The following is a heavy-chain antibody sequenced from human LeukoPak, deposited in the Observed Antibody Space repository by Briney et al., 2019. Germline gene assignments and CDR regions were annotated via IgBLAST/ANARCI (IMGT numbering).Heavy chain of an antibody. CDR3: ARKGVSDLYYFDS. J-gene: IGHJ4*02. CDR1: GESFSGYY. CDR2: IYYSGST. Sequence: SETLSLTCAVYGESFSGYYWSWIRQPPGKGLEWMGNIYYSGSTNYNSSLKSRVTISVDTSKNQISLKLRSVTAADTAVYYCARKGVSDLYYFDSWGQGTLVTVSS. D-gene: IGHD3-16*01. V-gene: IGHV4-59*08.